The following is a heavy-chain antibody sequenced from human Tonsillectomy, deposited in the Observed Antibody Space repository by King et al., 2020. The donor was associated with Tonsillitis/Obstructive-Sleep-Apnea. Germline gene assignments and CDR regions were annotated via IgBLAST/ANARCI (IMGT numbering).Heavy chain of an antibody. V-gene: IGHV5-51*01. J-gene: IGHJ5*02. CDR3: AAGGYGDLGGWFDP. CDR2: IYPGDADP. CDR1: GYSFPSYW. Sequence: VQLVQSGAEVKKPGESLKISCKGSGYSFPSYWIGWVRQMPGKGLEWMGIIYPGDADPISSPSFQGQVTISADKSISTAYLQWSSLKASDSAMDYCAAGGYGDLGGWFDPWGQGTLVIVSS. D-gene: IGHD4-17*01.